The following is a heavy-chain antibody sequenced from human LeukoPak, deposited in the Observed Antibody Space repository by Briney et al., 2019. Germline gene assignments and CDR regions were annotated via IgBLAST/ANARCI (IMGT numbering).Heavy chain of an antibody. CDR3: ARDQVNPGYCSGGSCYSSLYNWFDP. CDR2: ISYDGSNK. D-gene: IGHD2-15*01. CDR1: GFTFSSYA. V-gene: IGHV3-30*04. J-gene: IGHJ5*02. Sequence: GGSLRLSCAASGFTFSSYAMHWVRQAPGKGLEWVAVISYDGSNKYYADSVKGRFTISRDNSKNTLYLQMNSLRAEDTAVYYCARDQVNPGYCSGGSCYSSLYNWFDPWGQGTLVTVSS.